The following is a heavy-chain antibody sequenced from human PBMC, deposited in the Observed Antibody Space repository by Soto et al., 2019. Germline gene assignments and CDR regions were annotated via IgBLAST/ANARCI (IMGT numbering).Heavy chain of an antibody. V-gene: IGHV1-2*02. CDR2: INPNSGGT. J-gene: IGHJ4*02. D-gene: IGHD6-19*01. Sequence: ASVKVSCKASGYTFSGFYMHWVRQAPGQGLEWMGWINPNSGGTKSAEKFQGRVTMTRDTSISTAYMELSKLTSDDTAVYYCASAAVTGTAGLDFWGQGTQVTVSS. CDR1: GYTFSGFY. CDR3: ASAAVTGTAGLDF.